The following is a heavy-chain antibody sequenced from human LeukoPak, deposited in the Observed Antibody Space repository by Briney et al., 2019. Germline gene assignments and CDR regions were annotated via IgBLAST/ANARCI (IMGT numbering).Heavy chain of an antibody. CDR1: GGSFSGYY. J-gene: IGHJ4*02. CDR2: INHSGSN. D-gene: IGHD2-2*01. V-gene: IGHV4-34*01. Sequence: SPSETLSLTCAVYGGSFSGYYWGWIRQPPGKGLEWIGEINHSGSNNYSPSLKSRVTISVDTSKNQFSLKLSSVTAADTAVYYCARGSEYEYYFDYWGQGTLVTVSS. CDR3: ARGSEYEYYFDY.